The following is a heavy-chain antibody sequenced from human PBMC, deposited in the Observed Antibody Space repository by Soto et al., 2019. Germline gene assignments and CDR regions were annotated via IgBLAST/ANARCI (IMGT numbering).Heavy chain of an antibody. CDR3: AKGVYGSGSYYKGNWFDP. D-gene: IGHD3-10*01. CDR1: GFTFSSYA. V-gene: IGHV3-23*01. Sequence: GGSLRLSCAASGFTFSSYAMSWVRQAPGKGLEWVSAISGSGGSTYYADSVKGRFTISRDNSKNTLYLQMNSLRAEDTAVYYCAKGVYGSGSYYKGNWFDPRGQGTLVTASS. J-gene: IGHJ5*02. CDR2: ISGSGGST.